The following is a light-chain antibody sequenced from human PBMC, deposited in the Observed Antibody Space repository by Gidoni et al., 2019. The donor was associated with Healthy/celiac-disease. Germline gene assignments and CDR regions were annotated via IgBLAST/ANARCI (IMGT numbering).Light chain of an antibody. J-gene: IGKJ1*01. CDR2: GAS. CDR1: QSVSSSY. CDR3: QQYGSSPWT. V-gene: IGKV3-20*01. Sequence: EIVLTPSPGTLSLSPGARATLSCRASQSVSSSYLAWYQQKPGQAPRPLIYGASSRATGIPDRFSGSWSGTVFTLTISRLEPEDFAVYYCQQYGSSPWTFXXXTKVEIK.